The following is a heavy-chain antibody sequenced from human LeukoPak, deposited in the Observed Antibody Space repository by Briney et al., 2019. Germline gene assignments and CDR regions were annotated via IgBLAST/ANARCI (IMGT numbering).Heavy chain of an antibody. CDR1: GGSISSGGYS. V-gene: IGHV4-30-2*01. CDR2: IYHSGSP. D-gene: IGHD3-10*01. J-gene: IGHJ4*02. Sequence: PSQTLSLTCAVSGGSISSGGYSWSWIRQPPGKGLEWIGYIYHSGSPYYNPSLKSRVTISVDRSNNQFSLKLNSVTAADTAVYYCARGPPAYYYGPWIDYWGQGTLVTVSS. CDR3: ARGPPAYYYGPWIDY.